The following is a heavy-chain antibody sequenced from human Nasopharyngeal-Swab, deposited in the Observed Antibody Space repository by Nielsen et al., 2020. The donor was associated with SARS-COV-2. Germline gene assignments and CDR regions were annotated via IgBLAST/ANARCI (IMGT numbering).Heavy chain of an antibody. J-gene: IGHJ4*02. V-gene: IGHV3-30*03. CDR3: ALLGVVPAATLDY. Sequence: GESLKISCAASGFTFSSYGMHWVRQAPGKGLEWVAVISYDGSNKYYADSVKGRFTISRDNSKNTLYLQMNSLRAEDTAVYYGALLGVVPAATLDYWGQGTLVTVSS. D-gene: IGHD2-2*01. CDR2: ISYDGSNK. CDR1: GFTFSSYG.